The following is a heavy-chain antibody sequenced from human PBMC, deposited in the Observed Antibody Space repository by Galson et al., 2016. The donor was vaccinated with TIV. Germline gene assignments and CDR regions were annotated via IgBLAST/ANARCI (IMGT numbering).Heavy chain of an antibody. CDR2: INPNSGGT. D-gene: IGHD3-22*01. J-gene: IGHJ4*02. V-gene: IGHV1-2*02. CDR1: GYIFTDYY. Sequence: SVKVSCKASGYIFTDYYIHWVRQAPGQGLEWMGWINPNSGGTIYAQKFQGRVTMTRDTSISTAFLEVKKLRYDDTALYFCARDDGSTSGSNIWGQGTLVTVSS. CDR3: ARDDGSTSGSNI.